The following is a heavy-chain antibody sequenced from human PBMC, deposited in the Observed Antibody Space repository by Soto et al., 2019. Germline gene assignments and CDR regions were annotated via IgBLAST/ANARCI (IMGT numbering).Heavy chain of an antibody. CDR2: IIPIFGTA. CDR1: GGTFSSYA. J-gene: IGHJ6*02. CDR3: AREMNSRYYSYGMDV. D-gene: IGHD6-13*01. Sequence: SVKVSCKASGGTFSSYAISWVRQAPGQGLEWMGGIIPIFGTANYAQKFQGRVTITADESTSTAYMELSSLRSEDTAVYYCAREMNSRYYSYGMDVWGQGTTVTVSS. V-gene: IGHV1-69*13.